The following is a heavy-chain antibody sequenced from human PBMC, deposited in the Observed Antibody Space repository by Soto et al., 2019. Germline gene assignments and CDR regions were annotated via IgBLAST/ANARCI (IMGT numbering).Heavy chain of an antibody. CDR2: ISGSGGST. CDR1: GFTFSSYA. V-gene: IGHV3-23*01. D-gene: IGHD3-10*01. CDR3: ASYGSGTPNYYGMDV. Sequence: GGSLRLSCAASGFTFSSYAMSWVRQAPGKGLEWVSAISGSGGSTYYADSVKGRFTISRDNSKNTPYLQMNSLRAEDTAVYYCASYGSGTPNYYGMDVWGQGNTVTVSS. J-gene: IGHJ6*02.